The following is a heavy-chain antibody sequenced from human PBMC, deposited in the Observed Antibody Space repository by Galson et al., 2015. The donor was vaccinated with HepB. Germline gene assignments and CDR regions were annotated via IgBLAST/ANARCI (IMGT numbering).Heavy chain of an antibody. D-gene: IGHD4/OR15-4a*01. CDR1: GFTFSNYA. Sequence: SLRLSCAASGFTFSNYAMRWVRQAPGKRLEYVSAVTGNGANTYYTDSVKGRFTISRDNSKNTLYLQMSSLRAEDTALYFCAKTSTMTMGYSDYWGQGTLVTVSS. J-gene: IGHJ4*02. CDR2: VTGNGANT. CDR3: AKTSTMTMGYSDY. V-gene: IGHV3-64D*09.